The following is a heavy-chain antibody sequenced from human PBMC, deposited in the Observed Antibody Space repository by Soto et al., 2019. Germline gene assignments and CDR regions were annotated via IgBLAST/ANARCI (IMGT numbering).Heavy chain of an antibody. CDR1: GFTFSGSA. CDR2: IRSKANSYAT. J-gene: IGHJ4*02. D-gene: IGHD6-6*01. V-gene: IGHV3-73*01. CDR3: WYSSSSGSDDY. Sequence: GGSLRLSCAASGFTFSGSAMHWVRQASGKGLEWVGRIRSKANSYATAYAASVKGRFTISRDDSKNTAYLQMNSLKTEDTAVYYCWYSSSSGSDDYWGQGTLVPSPQ.